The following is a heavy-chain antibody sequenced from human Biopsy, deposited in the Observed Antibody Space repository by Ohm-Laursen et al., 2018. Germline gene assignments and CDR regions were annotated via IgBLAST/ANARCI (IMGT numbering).Heavy chain of an antibody. CDR1: VGTFITYA. CDR3: ARGPHSGSHSCFDY. Sequence: GSSVNVSRKPSVGTFITYAISWVRQSPGPGLEWMGGIIPMFGTANYAQMFQGRVTISADESTSTSYMELSSLTTEDTAIYYCARGPHSGSHSCFDYWGRGTLVTVSS. V-gene: IGHV1-69*01. D-gene: IGHD1-26*01. J-gene: IGHJ4*02. CDR2: IIPMFGTA.